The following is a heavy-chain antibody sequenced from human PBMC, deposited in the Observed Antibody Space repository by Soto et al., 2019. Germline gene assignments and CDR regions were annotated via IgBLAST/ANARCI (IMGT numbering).Heavy chain of an antibody. Sequence: EVQLLESGGGLVQPGGSLRLSCAASGFTFSSYAMSWVRQAPGKGREWVSLISGSGVSTYYADSVKGRFTISRDNSKNTLYLQMDLRAEDTAVYYCAKAVSGCIRYFDYWGQGTLVTVSS. D-gene: IGHD1-26*01. J-gene: IGHJ4*02. V-gene: IGHV3-23*01. CDR3: AKAVSGCIRYFDY. CDR2: ISGSGVST. CDR1: GFTFSSYA.